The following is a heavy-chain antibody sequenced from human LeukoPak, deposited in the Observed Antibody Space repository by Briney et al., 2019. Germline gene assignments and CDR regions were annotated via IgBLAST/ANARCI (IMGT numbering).Heavy chain of an antibody. J-gene: IGHJ2*01. CDR2: ISGDSSTI. Sequence: QPGGSLRLSCAASGFTFSNYWMHWVRQAPGKGLEWVSYISGDSSTIYYADSVKGRFTISTDNAKNSVYLHMNSLRDEDTAVYYCARDRLVPYWYFDLWGRGTLVTVSS. D-gene: IGHD6-19*01. CDR3: ARDRLVPYWYFDL. CDR1: GFTFSNYW. V-gene: IGHV3-48*02.